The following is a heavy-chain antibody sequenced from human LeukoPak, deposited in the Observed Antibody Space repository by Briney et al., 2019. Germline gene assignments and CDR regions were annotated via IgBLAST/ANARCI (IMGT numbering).Heavy chain of an antibody. Sequence: GGSLRLSCAASGFSFSSSGINWVRQAPGKGLEWVSSIGSTGTDRYYADSVKGRFTISRDNAKNSLYLQMNSLRAEDTAVYYCVTETIGRDYVYWGQGTLLTVSS. D-gene: IGHD1-14*01. CDR2: IGSTGTDR. J-gene: IGHJ4*02. CDR1: GFSFSSSG. CDR3: VTETIGRDYVY. V-gene: IGHV3-21*01.